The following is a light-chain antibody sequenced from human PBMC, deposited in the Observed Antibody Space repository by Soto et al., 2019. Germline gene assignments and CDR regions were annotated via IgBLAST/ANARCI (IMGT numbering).Light chain of an antibody. V-gene: IGKV3-11*01. Sequence: VLTQSPATLSLSPGDRATLSCRASQSVSSYLAWYQQKPGQAPRLLIYDASNRATGIPAGFSGSGSGTDFTLTISSLEPEDFAVYYCQQRSNWPSLTXGGGTKVDIK. J-gene: IGKJ4*01. CDR1: QSVSSY. CDR3: QQRSNWPSLT. CDR2: DAS.